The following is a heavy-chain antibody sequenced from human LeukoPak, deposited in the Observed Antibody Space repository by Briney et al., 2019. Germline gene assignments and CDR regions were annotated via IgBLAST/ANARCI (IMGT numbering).Heavy chain of an antibody. D-gene: IGHD6-6*01. Sequence: ASVKVSCKASGYTFTGYYMHWVRQAPGQGLEWMGWINPNSGGTNYGQKFQGRVTMTRDTSISTAYMELSRLRSDDTAVYYCARELRDSSSSGPVWGQGTLVTVSS. CDR1: GYTFTGYY. J-gene: IGHJ4*02. CDR3: ARELRDSSSSGPV. V-gene: IGHV1-2*02. CDR2: INPNSGGT.